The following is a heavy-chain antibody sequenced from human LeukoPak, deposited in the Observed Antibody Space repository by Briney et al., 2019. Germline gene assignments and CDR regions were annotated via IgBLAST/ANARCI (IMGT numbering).Heavy chain of an antibody. Sequence: PGGSLRLSCAASGFTFSSYSMNWVRQAPGKGLEWVSYISSSSSTIYYADSVKGRFTISRDNAKNSLYLQMNSLRAEDTAVYYCARDNDYGDYGLDYWGQGTLVTVSS. V-gene: IGHV3-48*01. CDR1: GFTFSSYS. CDR2: ISSSSSTI. D-gene: IGHD4-17*01. J-gene: IGHJ4*02. CDR3: ARDNDYGDYGLDY.